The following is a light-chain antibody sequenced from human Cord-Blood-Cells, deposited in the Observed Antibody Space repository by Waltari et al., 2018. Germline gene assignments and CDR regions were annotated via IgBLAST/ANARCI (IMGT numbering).Light chain of an antibody. CDR1: SSDVGGYNY. CDR2: DVS. Sequence: QSALTQPASVSGSPGQSITISCTGTSSDVGGYNYVSWYQQHQGKAPKLMIYDVSNRPSGVSNRLAGPKSGNTASLTISGLQAEDEADYYCSSYTSSSTVVFGGGTKLTVL. CDR3: SSYTSSSTVV. V-gene: IGLV2-14*01. J-gene: IGLJ2*01.